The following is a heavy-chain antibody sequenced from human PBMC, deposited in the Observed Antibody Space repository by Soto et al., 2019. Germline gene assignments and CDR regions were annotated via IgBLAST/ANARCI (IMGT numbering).Heavy chain of an antibody. CDR1: GGTFSSYA. CDR3: ARDLRVTIFGVVIHPYGMDV. V-gene: IGHV1-69*01. CDR2: IIPIFGTA. D-gene: IGHD3-3*01. J-gene: IGHJ6*02. Sequence: QVQLVQSGAEVKKPGSSVKVSCKASGGTFSSYAISWVRQAPGQGLEWMGGIIPIFGTANYAQKFQGRVTITADETTSTAYMELSSLRSEETAVYYCARDLRVTIFGVVIHPYGMDVWGQGTTVTVSS.